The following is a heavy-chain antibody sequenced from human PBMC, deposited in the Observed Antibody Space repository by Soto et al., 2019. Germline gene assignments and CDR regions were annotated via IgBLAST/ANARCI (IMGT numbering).Heavy chain of an antibody. Sequence: QVQLVQSGAEVKKPGSSVKVSCKASGGTFSSYAISWVRQAPGQGLEWMGGIIPIFGTANYAQKFRGRVTITADESTSTAYMELSSLRSEDTAVYYCARETRRRYCSGGSCYSGAVYWGQGTLVTVSS. D-gene: IGHD2-15*01. CDR3: ARETRRRYCSGGSCYSGAVY. CDR2: IIPIFGTA. CDR1: GGTFSSYA. J-gene: IGHJ4*02. V-gene: IGHV1-69*01.